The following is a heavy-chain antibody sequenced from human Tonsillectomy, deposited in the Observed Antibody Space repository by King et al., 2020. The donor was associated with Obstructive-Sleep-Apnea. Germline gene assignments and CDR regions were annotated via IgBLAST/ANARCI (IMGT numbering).Heavy chain of an antibody. Sequence: VQLVESGGGLGQPGGSLRLSCEVSGFTFSSYAMSWVRQAPGKGLEWVSVIDGSGGGKKYEGSVKGRFTISRDNSKNTLYLQMNSLRVEDTAVYYCARDKGYGWFDPWGQGTLVTVSS. CDR3: ARDKGYGWFDP. CDR1: GFTFSSYA. J-gene: IGHJ5*02. D-gene: IGHD5-18*01. V-gene: IGHV3-23*04. CDR2: IDGSGGGK.